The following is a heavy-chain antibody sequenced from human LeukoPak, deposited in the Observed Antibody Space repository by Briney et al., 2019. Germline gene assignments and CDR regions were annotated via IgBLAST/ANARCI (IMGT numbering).Heavy chain of an antibody. Sequence: SSETLSLTCTVSGGSISSGDYYWSWIRQPPGKGLEWIGYIYYSGSTYYNPSLKSRVTISVDTSKNQFSLKLSSVTAADTAVYYCARARAFMVTSYYGMDVWGQGTTVTVS. CDR2: IYYSGST. D-gene: IGHD5-18*01. J-gene: IGHJ6*02. CDR1: GGSISSGDYY. CDR3: ARARAFMVTSYYGMDV. V-gene: IGHV4-30-4*01.